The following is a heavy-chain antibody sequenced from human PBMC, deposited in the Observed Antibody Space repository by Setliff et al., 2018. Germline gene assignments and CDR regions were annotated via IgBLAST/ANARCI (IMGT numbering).Heavy chain of an antibody. CDR3: ARNAITGTTRKYYYYMDV. V-gene: IGHV1-69*06. CDR2: IIPIFGTA. D-gene: IGHD1-7*01. Sequence: GASVKVSCKASGGTFSSYAISWVRQAPGQGLEWMGGIIPIFGTANYAQKFQGRVTITADKSTGTAYMELSSLRSEDTAVYYCARNAITGTTRKYYYYMDVWGKGTTVTVSS. J-gene: IGHJ6*03. CDR1: GGTFSSYA.